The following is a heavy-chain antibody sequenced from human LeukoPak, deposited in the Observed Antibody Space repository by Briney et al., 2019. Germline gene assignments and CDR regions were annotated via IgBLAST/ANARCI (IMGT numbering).Heavy chain of an antibody. CDR2: ISGSGGST. V-gene: IGHV3-23*01. D-gene: IGHD6-6*01. CDR1: GFTFSSYA. CDR3: ANGDYSSSSPLDY. Sequence: GGSLRLSCAASGFTFSSYAMTWVRQAPGKGPEWVSAISGSGGSTYYADSVKGRFTISRDNSKNTLYLQMNSLRADDTAIYYCANGDYSSSSPLDYWGQGTLVTVSS. J-gene: IGHJ4*02.